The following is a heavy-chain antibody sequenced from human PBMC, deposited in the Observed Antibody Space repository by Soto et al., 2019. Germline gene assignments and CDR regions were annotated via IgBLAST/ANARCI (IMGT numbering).Heavy chain of an antibody. V-gene: IGHV3-7*03. CDR3: ARDWRVDFWSGSSCYGMDV. Sequence: GGSLRLSCAASGFTFSSYWMSWVRQAPGKGLEWVANIKQDGSEKYYVDSVKGRFTISRDNAKNSLYLQMNSLRAEDTAVYYCARDWRVDFWSGSSCYGMDVWGQGTTVTVSS. D-gene: IGHD3-3*01. J-gene: IGHJ6*02. CDR2: IKQDGSEK. CDR1: GFTFSSYW.